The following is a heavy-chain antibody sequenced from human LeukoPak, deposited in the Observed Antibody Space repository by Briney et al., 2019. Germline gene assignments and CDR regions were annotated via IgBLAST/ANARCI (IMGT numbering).Heavy chain of an antibody. CDR2: ISAYNGNT. Sequence: ASVKVSCKASGYTFTSYGISWVRQAPGQGLEWMGWISAYNGNTNYAQKLQGRVTMTTDTSTSTAYMELRSLRSDDTAVYYCAREYYDYVWGSYRPGDNWFDPWGQGTLVTVSS. V-gene: IGHV1-18*01. J-gene: IGHJ5*02. CDR1: GYTFTSYG. CDR3: AREYYDYVWGSYRPGDNWFDP. D-gene: IGHD3-16*02.